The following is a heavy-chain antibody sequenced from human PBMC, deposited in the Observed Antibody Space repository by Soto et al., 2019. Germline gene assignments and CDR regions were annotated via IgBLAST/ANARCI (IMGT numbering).Heavy chain of an antibody. D-gene: IGHD4-17*01. J-gene: IGHJ4*02. CDR1: GGSFSGYY. Sequence: PSETLSLTCAVYGGSFSGYYWSWIRQPPGKGLEWIGEINHSGSTNYNPSLKSRVTISVDTSKNQFSLKLSSVTAADTAVYYCARGAKKGGPTTVTNEVLGYWGQGTLVTVSS. V-gene: IGHV4-34*01. CDR2: INHSGST. CDR3: ARGAKKGGPTTVTNEVLGY.